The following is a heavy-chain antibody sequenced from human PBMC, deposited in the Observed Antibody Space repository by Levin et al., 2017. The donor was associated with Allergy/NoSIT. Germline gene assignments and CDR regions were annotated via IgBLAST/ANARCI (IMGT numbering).Heavy chain of an antibody. V-gene: IGHV1-69*06. D-gene: IGHD6-13*01. CDR1: GGTFSSYA. Sequence: AASVKVSCKASGGTFSSYAISWVRQAPGQGLEWMGGIIPIFGTANYAQKFQGRVTITADKSTSTAYMELSSLRSEDTAVYYCARSKAGSWYFDYWGQGTLVTVSS. CDR2: IIPIFGTA. CDR3: ARSKAGSWYFDY. J-gene: IGHJ4*02.